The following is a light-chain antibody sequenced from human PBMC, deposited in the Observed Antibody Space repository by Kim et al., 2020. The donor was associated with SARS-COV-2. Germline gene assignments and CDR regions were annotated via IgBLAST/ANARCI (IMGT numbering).Light chain of an antibody. V-gene: IGKV1-13*02. CDR2: DAS. J-gene: IGKJ4*01. CDR3: QQFNSYPS. CDR1: QGIRSA. Sequence: SASVGDRVTITCRASQGIRSALAWYQQKPGKAPKLLIYDASSLESGVPSRFSGSGSGTDFTLTISSLQPQDFATYYCQQFNSYPSFGGGTKVDIK.